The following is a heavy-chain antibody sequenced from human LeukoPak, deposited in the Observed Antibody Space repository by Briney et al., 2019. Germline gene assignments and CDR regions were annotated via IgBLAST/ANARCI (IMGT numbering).Heavy chain of an antibody. V-gene: IGHV3-23*01. CDR2: ITTSGSI. D-gene: IGHD5-18*01. CDR3: ANGLWLQWGDY. Sequence: PGGSLRLSCAASGFAFSNYAMTWVHQAPGKGLEWVSSITTSGSIYYADSVKGRFTVSRDNSKTTLYLQMNSLRAEDTAVYYCANGLWLQWGDYWGQGTLVTVSS. CDR1: GFAFSNYA. J-gene: IGHJ4*02.